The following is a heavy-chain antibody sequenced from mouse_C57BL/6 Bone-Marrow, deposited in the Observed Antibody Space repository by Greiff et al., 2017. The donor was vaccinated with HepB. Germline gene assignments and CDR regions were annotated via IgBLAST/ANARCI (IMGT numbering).Heavy chain of an antibody. Sequence: EVQLQQSGPELVKPGASVKIPCKASGYTFTDYNMDWVKQSHGKSLEWIGDINPNNGGTIDNQKFKGKATLTVDKSSSTAYMELRSLTSEDTAVYYCARRGTAQGYYAIDYWGQGTSVTVSS. D-gene: IGHD3-2*02. CDR2: INPNNGGT. V-gene: IGHV1-18*01. CDR3: ARRGTAQGYYAIDY. CDR1: GYTFTDYN. J-gene: IGHJ4*01.